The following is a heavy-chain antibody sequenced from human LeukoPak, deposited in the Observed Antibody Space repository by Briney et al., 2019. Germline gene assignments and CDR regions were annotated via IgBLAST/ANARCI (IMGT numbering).Heavy chain of an antibody. CDR1: GDSISSGSYY. Sequence: SETLSLTCTVSGDSISSGSYYWSWIRQPAGKGLEWIGRIYTSGSTNYNPSLKSRVTISVDTSKNQFSLKLSSVTAADTAVYYCARLRRDGYNSYYFDYWGKGTLVTVSS. V-gene: IGHV4-61*02. CDR2: IYTSGST. D-gene: IGHD5-24*01. J-gene: IGHJ4*02. CDR3: ARLRRDGYNSYYFDY.